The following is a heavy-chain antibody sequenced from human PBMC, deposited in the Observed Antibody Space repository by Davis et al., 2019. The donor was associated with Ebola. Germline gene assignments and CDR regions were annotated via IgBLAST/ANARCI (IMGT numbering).Heavy chain of an antibody. CDR1: GYTFTSYY. V-gene: IGHV1-46*01. Sequence: ASVKVSCKASGYTFTSYYMPWVRQAPGQGLEWMGIINPSGGSTSYAQKFQGRVTMTRDTSTSTVYMELSSLRSEDTAVYYCARDYRARGLYYYYGMDVWGQGTTVTVSS. D-gene: IGHD1-26*01. CDR3: ARDYRARGLYYYYGMDV. J-gene: IGHJ6*02. CDR2: INPSGGST.